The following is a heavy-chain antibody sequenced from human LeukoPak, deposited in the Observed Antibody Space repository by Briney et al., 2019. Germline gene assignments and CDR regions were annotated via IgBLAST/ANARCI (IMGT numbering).Heavy chain of an antibody. D-gene: IGHD2-2*01. CDR2: IYHRGST. V-gene: IGHV4-38-2*02. Sequence: SETLSLTCTVSGYSISSGYYWDWIRQPPGKGLEWIGNIYHRGSTYYNPSLKSRVTISVDTSKNQFSLKLNSVTAADTAVYYCARGPQIRYQLYYFDYWGQGTLVTVSS. CDR1: GYSISSGYY. CDR3: ARGPQIRYQLYYFDY. J-gene: IGHJ4*02.